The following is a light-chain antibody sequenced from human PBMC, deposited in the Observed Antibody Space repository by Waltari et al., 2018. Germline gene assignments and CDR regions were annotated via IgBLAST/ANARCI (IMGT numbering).Light chain of an antibody. CDR3: QTGGHGTWV. Sequence: QLVLTQSPSASASLGASVKLTCTLSSGHTSNIVAWLQQQPEKGPRYLMNVNSDGSHSKGDEIPDRFSGSNSGDERYLTIASLQSEDEADYYCQTGGHGTWVFGGGTKLTVL. J-gene: IGLJ3*02. V-gene: IGLV4-69*01. CDR2: VNSDGSH. CDR1: SGHTSNI.